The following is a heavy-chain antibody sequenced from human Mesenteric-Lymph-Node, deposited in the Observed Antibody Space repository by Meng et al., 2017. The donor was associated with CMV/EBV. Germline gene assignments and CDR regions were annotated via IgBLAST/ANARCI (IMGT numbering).Heavy chain of an antibody. CDR2: IYYSGST. J-gene: IGHJ6*02. V-gene: IGHV4-39*01. CDR3: ARALGYCSSTSCYYYYGMDV. Sequence: SETLSLTCTVSGGSISSSSYYWGWIRQPPGKGLEWIGSIYYSGSTYYNPSLKSRVTISVDTSKNQFSLKLSSVTAADTAVYYCARALGYCSSTSCYYYYGMDVWGQGTTVTVSS. D-gene: IGHD2-2*01. CDR1: GGSISSSSYY.